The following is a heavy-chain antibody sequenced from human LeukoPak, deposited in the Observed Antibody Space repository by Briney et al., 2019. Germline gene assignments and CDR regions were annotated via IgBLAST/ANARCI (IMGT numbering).Heavy chain of an antibody. CDR3: ARDTPMITFGGVIGYYFDY. V-gene: IGHV3-66*01. CDR2: IYSGGST. D-gene: IGHD3-16*01. J-gene: IGHJ4*02. CDR1: GFTVSSNY. Sequence: GGSLRLSCAASGFTVSSNYMSWVRQAPGKGLEWVSVIYSGGSTYYADSVKGRFTISRDNSKNTLYLQMNSLRAEDTVVYYCARDTPMITFGGVIGYYFDYWGQGTLVTVSS.